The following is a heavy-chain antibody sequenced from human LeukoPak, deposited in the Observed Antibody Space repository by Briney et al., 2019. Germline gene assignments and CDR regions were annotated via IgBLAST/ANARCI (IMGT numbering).Heavy chain of an antibody. CDR1: GYTFTSYG. V-gene: IGHV1-18*01. Sequence: ASVKVSCKASGYTFTSYGISWVRQAPGQGLEWMGWISAYNGNTNYAQKLQGRVTMTTDTSTSTAYMELRSPRSDDTAVYYCARIYCSSTSCYPPDYWGQGTLVTVSS. D-gene: IGHD2-2*01. CDR3: ARIYCSSTSCYPPDY. CDR2: ISAYNGNT. J-gene: IGHJ4*02.